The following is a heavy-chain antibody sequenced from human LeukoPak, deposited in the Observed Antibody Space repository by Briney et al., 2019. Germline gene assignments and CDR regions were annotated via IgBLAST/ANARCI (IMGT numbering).Heavy chain of an antibody. J-gene: IGHJ4*02. D-gene: IGHD6-19*01. V-gene: IGHV4-34*01. CDR2: INHSGST. CDR1: GGSFSGYY. CDR3: ARDYRPGYSSGWYRGIGY. Sequence: SGTLSLTCAVYGGSFSGYYWSWIRQPPGKGLEWIGEINHSGSTNYNPSLKSRVTISVDTSKNQFSLKLSSVTAADTAVYYCARDYRPGYSSGWYRGIGYWGQGTLVTVSS.